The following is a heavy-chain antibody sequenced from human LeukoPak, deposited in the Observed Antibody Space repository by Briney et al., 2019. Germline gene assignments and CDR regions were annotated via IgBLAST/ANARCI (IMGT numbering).Heavy chain of an antibody. CDR1: GYTFTDYC. CDR2: INPNSGAT. Sequence: ASVKVSCKASGYTFTDYCMHWVRQAPGQGLEWMGWINPNSGATNFAQRFQGRVTMTRDTSISTAYMDLSRLRSDDTAVYYCARDGGSHFVDWGQGTLVTVSS. CDR3: ARDGGSHFVD. V-gene: IGHV1-2*02. J-gene: IGHJ4*02. D-gene: IGHD1-26*01.